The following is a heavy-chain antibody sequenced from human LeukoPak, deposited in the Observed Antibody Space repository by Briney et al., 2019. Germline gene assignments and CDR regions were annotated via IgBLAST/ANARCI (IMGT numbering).Heavy chain of an antibody. V-gene: IGHV3-23*01. J-gene: IGHJ4*02. CDR2: ISDSGGST. CDR3: AKRGVVIRVILVGFHKEAYYFDS. Sequence: GGSLRLSCAVSGITLSNYGMSWVRQAPGKGLEWVTGISDSGGSTKYADSVKGRFTISRDNPKNTLYLQMNSLRVEDTAVYFCAKRGVVIRVILVGFHKEAYYFDSWGQGALVTVSS. D-gene: IGHD3-22*01. CDR1: GITLSNYG.